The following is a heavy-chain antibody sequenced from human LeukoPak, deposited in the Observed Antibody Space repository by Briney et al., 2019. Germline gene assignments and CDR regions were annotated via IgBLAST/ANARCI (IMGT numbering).Heavy chain of an antibody. J-gene: IGHJ4*02. CDR1: GFTFSSYG. D-gene: IGHD5-12*01. CDR2: IRYDGSNK. V-gene: IGHV3-30*02. Sequence: GGSLRLSCAASGFTFSSYGMHWVRQAPGKGLEWVAFIRYDGSNKYYADSVKGRFTISRDNAKNSLYLQMNSLRAEDTAVYYCARVPNDSGFYFDYWGQGTLVTVSS. CDR3: ARVPNDSGFYFDY.